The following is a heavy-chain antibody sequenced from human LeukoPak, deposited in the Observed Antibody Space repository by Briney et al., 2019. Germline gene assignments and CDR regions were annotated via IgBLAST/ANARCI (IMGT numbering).Heavy chain of an antibody. CDR3: TTYASGGPSFDP. CDR1: GFTFTKAW. J-gene: IGHJ5*02. CDR2: IKSNTDGGTI. Sequence: GGSLRVSCAASGFTFTKAWMTWVRQAPGKGLEWIGRIKSNTDGGTIDYAAPVKGRFTMSRDDSTNTLYLQMNGLKIEDTAVYYYTTYASGGPSFDPWGRGTLVTVSS. V-gene: IGHV3-15*01. D-gene: IGHD3-10*01.